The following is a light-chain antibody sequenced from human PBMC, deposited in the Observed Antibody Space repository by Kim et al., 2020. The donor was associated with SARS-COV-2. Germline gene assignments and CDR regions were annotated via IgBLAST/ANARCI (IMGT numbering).Light chain of an antibody. J-gene: IGKJ3*01. V-gene: IGKV3-15*01. Sequence: EIVMTQSPATLSVSPGERAALSCRASQSVSSNLAWYQQKPGQAPRLLIYDAFTRATGIPARFSGSGSGTEFTLTISSLQSEDFALYYCQQYNNWPFTFGPGTKVDIK. CDR1: QSVSSN. CDR2: DAF. CDR3: QQYNNWPFT.